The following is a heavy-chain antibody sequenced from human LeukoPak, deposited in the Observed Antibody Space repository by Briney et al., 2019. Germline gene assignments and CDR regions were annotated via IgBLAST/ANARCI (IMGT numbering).Heavy chain of an antibody. J-gene: IGHJ4*02. CDR1: GYTFTSYY. CDR3: ARVGYYDSSGYYEDQRFDY. Sequence: ASVKVSCKASGYTFTSYYMHWVRQAPGQGLEWMGIFNPSGGSTSYAQKFQGRVTMTRDTSTSTVYMELSSLRSEDTAVYYCARVGYYDSSGYYEDQRFDYWGQGTLVTVSS. D-gene: IGHD3-22*01. CDR2: FNPSGGST. V-gene: IGHV1-46*01.